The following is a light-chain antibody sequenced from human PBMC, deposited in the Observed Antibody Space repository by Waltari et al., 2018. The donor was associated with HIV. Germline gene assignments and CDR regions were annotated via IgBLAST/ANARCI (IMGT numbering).Light chain of an antibody. CDR1: SSDVGGYDY. V-gene: IGLV2-14*01. J-gene: IGLJ2*01. CDR3: SSYTTSSTVV. CDR2: DVT. Sequence: QSALTQPASVSGSPEQSITISCTGTSSDVGGYDYVSWYQQHPAKAPKPTIYDVTNRPSGVSNRFSVSKSGNTASLTISGLQAEDEADYYCSSYTTSSTVVFGGGTKLTVL.